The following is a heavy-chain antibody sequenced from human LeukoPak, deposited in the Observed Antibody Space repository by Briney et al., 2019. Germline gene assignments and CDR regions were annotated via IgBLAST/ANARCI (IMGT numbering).Heavy chain of an antibody. CDR1: GGSISSSSYY. J-gene: IGHJ4*02. D-gene: IGHD6-19*01. Sequence: SETLSLTCTVSGGSISSSSYYWGWLRQPPGKGLEGIVSIYYSGSTYYNPSLKSRVTIPVDTSKNQFSLKLSSVTAADTAVYYCARLISYSSGWYDDYWGQGTLVTVSS. CDR2: IYYSGST. V-gene: IGHV4-39*01. CDR3: ARLISYSSGWYDDY.